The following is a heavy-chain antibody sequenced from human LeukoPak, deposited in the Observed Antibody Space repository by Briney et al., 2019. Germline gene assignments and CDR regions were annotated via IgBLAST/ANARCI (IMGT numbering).Heavy chain of an antibody. CDR1: GFTLRSYD. Sequence: GGSLRLSCAASGFTLRSYDMSWVRQAPGKGLEWVAATSGSGVNSYYADSVRGRFTISRDNSQNALYLQMDSLRAEDTALYYCAKEYSGYDFDYWGQGTLVTVSS. J-gene: IGHJ4*02. D-gene: IGHD5-12*01. CDR3: AKEYSGYDFDY. V-gene: IGHV3-23*01. CDR2: TSGSGVNS.